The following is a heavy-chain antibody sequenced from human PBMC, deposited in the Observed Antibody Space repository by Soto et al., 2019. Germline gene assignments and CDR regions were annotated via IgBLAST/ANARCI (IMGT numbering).Heavy chain of an antibody. V-gene: IGHV3-33*01. Sequence: QVQLVESGGGVVQPGRSLRLSCAACGFTFSSYGMHWVRQAPGKGVEWVAVIWYDGSNKYYADSVKGRFTISRDNSKNTLYLQKNSLRAEDTAVYYCARGRKKKENLYYYYGMDVWGQGTTVTVSS. CDR3: ARGRKKKENLYYYYGMDV. J-gene: IGHJ6*02. CDR2: IWYDGSNK. CDR1: GFTFSSYG.